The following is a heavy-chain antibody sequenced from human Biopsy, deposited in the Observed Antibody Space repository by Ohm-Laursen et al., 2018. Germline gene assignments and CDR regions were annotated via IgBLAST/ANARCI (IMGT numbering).Heavy chain of an antibody. CDR1: GDSINSSY. CDR2: ISNSGNT. Sequence: SETLSLTCTVSGDSINSSYWSWIRQPPGKGLEWIGFISNSGNTNYNPSLKSRVTISVDTSKNQISLKLDSVTVADTAVFYCARRGSGGRPFDYWGQGSLVTVSS. D-gene: IGHD2-15*01. V-gene: IGHV4-59*08. J-gene: IGHJ4*02. CDR3: ARRGSGGRPFDY.